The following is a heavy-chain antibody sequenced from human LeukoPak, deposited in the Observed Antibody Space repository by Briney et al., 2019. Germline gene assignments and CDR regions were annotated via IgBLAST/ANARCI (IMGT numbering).Heavy chain of an antibody. CDR3: ARDIHTQLTGEEEDAFDI. CDR2: IKQDGSEK. D-gene: IGHD7-27*01. CDR1: GFTFSSYW. Sequence: PGGSLRLSCAASGFTFSSYWMSWVRQAPGKGLEWVANIKQDGSEKYYVDSVKGRFTISRDNAKNSLYLQMNSLRAEDTAVYYCARDIHTQLTGEEEDAFDIWGQGTMVTVSS. J-gene: IGHJ3*02. V-gene: IGHV3-7*05.